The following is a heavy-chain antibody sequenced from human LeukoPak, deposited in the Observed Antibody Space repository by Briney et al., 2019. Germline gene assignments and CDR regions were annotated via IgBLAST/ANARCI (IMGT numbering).Heavy chain of an antibody. CDR1: GGSISSGDYY. D-gene: IGHD3-10*01. Sequence: SQTLSLTCTVSGGSISSGDYYWSWIRQPPGKGLEWIGYIYYSGSTYYNPSLKSRVTISVDTSKNQFSLKLSSVTAADTAVYYCARVWYGSGSYYIYYFDYWGQGTLVTVS. CDR2: IYYSGST. V-gene: IGHV4-30-4*01. J-gene: IGHJ4*02. CDR3: ARVWYGSGSYYIYYFDY.